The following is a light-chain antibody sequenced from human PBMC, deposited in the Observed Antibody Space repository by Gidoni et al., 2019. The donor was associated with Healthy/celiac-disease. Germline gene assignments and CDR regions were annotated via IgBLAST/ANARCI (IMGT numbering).Light chain of an antibody. J-gene: IGKJ5*01. CDR3: QQFNNYPIT. CDR1: QGISSA. CDR2: DAS. V-gene: IGKV1D-13*01. Sequence: IQLTQTQSSLSASVGDRVTITCRASQGISSALDWYQQKPGKAPKLLIYDASSLESGVPSKFSGSGSGTDFTLTISSLHPEDFATYYCQQFNNYPITFGQGTRLEIK.